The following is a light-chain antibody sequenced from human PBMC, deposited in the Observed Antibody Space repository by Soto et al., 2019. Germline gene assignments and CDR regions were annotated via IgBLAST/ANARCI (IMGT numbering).Light chain of an antibody. CDR1: SSDVGDYNY. V-gene: IGLV2-11*01. CDR2: DVS. CDR3: CSYAGRYTEV. Sequence: QSALTQPRSVSGSPGQSVTISCTGTSSDVGDYNYVSWYQQYPGKAPKLMIYDVSKRPSGVPDRFSGSKSGNTASLTISGLQAEDEADYYCCSYAGRYTEVFGGGTKLTVL. J-gene: IGLJ2*01.